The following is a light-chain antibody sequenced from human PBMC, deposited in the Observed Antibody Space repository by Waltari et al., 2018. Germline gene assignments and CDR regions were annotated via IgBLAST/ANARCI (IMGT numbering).Light chain of an antibody. V-gene: IGLV2-14*03. CDR3: FSFTPTSRLAM. CDR2: DVT. J-gene: IGLJ3*02. Sequence: QSALTQPASVSGSPGQSITISCTGTSNYIGGHDFVSWYQQPPGRAPKLLIYDVTKRASGISSRFSGSKSGNTASLTISGLQAEDEADYYCFSFTPTSRLAMFAGGTKLTV. CDR1: SNYIGGHDF.